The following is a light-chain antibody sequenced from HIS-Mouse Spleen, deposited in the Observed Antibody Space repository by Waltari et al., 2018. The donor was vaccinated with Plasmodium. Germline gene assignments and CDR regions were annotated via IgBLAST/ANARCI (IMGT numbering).Light chain of an antibody. CDR3: VLYMGSGIWV. CDR1: SGSVSTSYY. CDR2: STN. Sequence: GGTVTLTCGLSSGSVSTSYYPRWYQQTPGQAPRTLIYSTNTRSSGVPDRFSGSILGNKAALTITGAQADDESDYYCVLYMGSGIWVFGGGTKLTVL. J-gene: IGLJ2*01. V-gene: IGLV8-61*01.